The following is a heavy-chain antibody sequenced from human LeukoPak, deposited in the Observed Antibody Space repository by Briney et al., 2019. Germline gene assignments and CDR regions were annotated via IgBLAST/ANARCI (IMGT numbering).Heavy chain of an antibody. CDR3: ARDGYTSDAFDI. CDR1: GFTFSTFA. J-gene: IGHJ3*02. Sequence: GGSLRLSCVASGFTFSTFAMIWVRQPPGKGLEWVSSIFPSGGEIHYADSVRGRFTISRDNSKNTLYLQMNSLRAEDTAVYYCARDGYTSDAFDIWGQGTMVTVSS. D-gene: IGHD5-24*01. V-gene: IGHV3-23*01. CDR2: IFPSGGEI.